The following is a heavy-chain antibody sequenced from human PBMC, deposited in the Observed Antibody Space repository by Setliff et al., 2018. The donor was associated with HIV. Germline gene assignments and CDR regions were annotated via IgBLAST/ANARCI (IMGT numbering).Heavy chain of an antibody. V-gene: IGHV4-4*07. Sequence: SETLSLTCTVSGGSIVSYYWTWIRQPAGKGLEWMGRIYSSGNTEYNPSLKGRVTMSVDTSENQFSQRLASVTAADTAVYYCARDVGGVHMATNFDFWGQGTLVTVSS. D-gene: IGHD1-26*01. J-gene: IGHJ4*02. CDR1: GGSIVSYY. CDR2: IYSSGNT. CDR3: ARDVGGVHMATNFDF.